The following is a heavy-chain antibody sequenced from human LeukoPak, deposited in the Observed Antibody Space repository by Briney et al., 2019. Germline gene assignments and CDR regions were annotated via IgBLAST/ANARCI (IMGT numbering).Heavy chain of an antibody. CDR1: GFTFSVYS. V-gene: IGHV3-48*01. J-gene: IGHJ4*02. Sequence: GGSLRLSCAASGFTFSVYSMNWVRQAPGKGLEWVSFISGGGGTIYYADSVKGRFTISRDNAKNSLHLQMDSLRVEDTAVYYCARNQEIDYYDSSGFYWGVEYWGQGTLVTVSS. CDR3: ARNQEIDYYDSSGFYWGVEY. CDR2: ISGGGGTI. D-gene: IGHD3-22*01.